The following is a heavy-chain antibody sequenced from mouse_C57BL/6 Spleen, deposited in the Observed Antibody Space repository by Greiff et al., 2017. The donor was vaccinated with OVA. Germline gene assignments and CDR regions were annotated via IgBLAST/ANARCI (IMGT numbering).Heavy chain of an antibody. J-gene: IGHJ1*03. D-gene: IGHD1-1*01. CDR3: ARYTVVGRYFDV. CDR1: GFTFTDYY. Sequence: EVKVVESGGGLVQPGGSLSLSCAASGFTFTDYYMSWVRQPPGTALEWLGFIRNKANGYTTEYSASVKGRFTISRDNSQSILYLQMNALRAEDSATYYCARYTVVGRYFDVWGTGTTVTVSS. CDR2: IRNKANGYTT. V-gene: IGHV7-3*01.